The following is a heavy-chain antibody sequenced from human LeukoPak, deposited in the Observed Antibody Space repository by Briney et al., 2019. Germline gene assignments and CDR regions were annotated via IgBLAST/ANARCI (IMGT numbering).Heavy chain of an antibody. CDR1: GFTFGDYA. V-gene: IGHV3-9*01. J-gene: IGHJ4*02. CDR3: AKASYSSGWTAGDYFDY. D-gene: IGHD6-19*01. Sequence: GGSLRLSCAASGFTFGDYAMHWVRQAPGKGLEWVSGISWNSGSIGYADSVKGRFTISRDNAKNSLYLQMNSLRAEDTALYYCAKASYSSGWTAGDYFDYWGQGTLVTVSS. CDR2: ISWNSGSI.